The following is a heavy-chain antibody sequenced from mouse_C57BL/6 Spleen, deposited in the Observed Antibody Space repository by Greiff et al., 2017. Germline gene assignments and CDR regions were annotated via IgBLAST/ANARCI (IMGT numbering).Heavy chain of an antibody. CDR1: GYTFTSYW. J-gene: IGHJ4*01. Sequence: VQLQQPGAELVRPGSSVKLSCKASGYTFTSYWMNWVKQRPIQGLEWIGNIDPSDSETHYNQKFKDKATLTVDKSSSTAYMQLSSLTSEDSAVYYGARRGTVVERMDYWGQGTSVTVSS. CDR3: ARRGTVVERMDY. V-gene: IGHV1-52*01. CDR2: IDPSDSET. D-gene: IGHD1-1*01.